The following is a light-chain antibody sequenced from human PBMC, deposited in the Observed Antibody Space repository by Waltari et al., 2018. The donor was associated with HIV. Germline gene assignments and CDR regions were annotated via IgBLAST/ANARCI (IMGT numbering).Light chain of an antibody. CDR1: SPNIANNY. J-gene: IGLJ2*01. V-gene: IGLV1-51*01. CDR3: GTWDASLSAGV. Sequence: QSVLTQPPAVSAAPGQPVTLSCSGSSPNIANNYVSWYQQLPGTDPKLRIYDNNRGASGIPDRCSGAKAGTSATLSIAGLQTGDEADYYCGTWDASLSAGVFGGGTKVTVL. CDR2: DNN.